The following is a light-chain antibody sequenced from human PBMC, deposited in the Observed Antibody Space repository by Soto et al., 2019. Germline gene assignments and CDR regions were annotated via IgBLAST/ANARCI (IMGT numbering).Light chain of an antibody. CDR3: XQXSXWPRFT. CDR2: DAS. CDR1: QSVSSY. J-gene: IGKJ3*01. Sequence: EIVLTQSPATLSLSPGERATLSCRASQSVSSYLAWYQQKPGQAPRLLIYDASNRATGIPARFSGSGSGTDFTLTISSLEPEXFXVYXXXQXSXWPRFTFGPGTKVDIK. V-gene: IGKV3-11*01.